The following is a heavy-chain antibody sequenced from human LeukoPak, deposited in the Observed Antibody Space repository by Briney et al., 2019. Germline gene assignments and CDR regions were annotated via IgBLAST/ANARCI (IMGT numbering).Heavy chain of an antibody. J-gene: IGHJ4*02. CDR1: GFTFSSYA. V-gene: IGHV3-23*01. CDR3: AKKGRYYDSSGYYSLDY. D-gene: IGHD3-22*01. Sequence: GGSLRLSCAASGFTFSSYAMSWVRQAPGKGLEWVSAISGSGGSTYYADSVKGRFTISRDNSKNTLYLQMNSLRAEDTAVYYWAKKGRYYDSSGYYSLDYWGQGTLVTVSS. CDR2: ISGSGGST.